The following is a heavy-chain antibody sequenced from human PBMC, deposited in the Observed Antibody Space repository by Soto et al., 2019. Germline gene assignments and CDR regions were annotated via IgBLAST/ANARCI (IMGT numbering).Heavy chain of an antibody. CDR2: IYXXXXX. CDR3: ARQRTTVVTQAYFDH. V-gene: IGHV4-39*01. D-gene: IGHD2-21*02. J-gene: IGHJ4*02. Sequence: SETLSLTCIVSGESISSSSYYWGWIRQPPGKGLEWIGSIYXXXXXXXXXXXXXRVTISIDTSKNQFSLKLSSVTATDTAVYYCARQRTTVVTQAYFDHWGQGALVTVSS. CDR1: GESISSSSYY.